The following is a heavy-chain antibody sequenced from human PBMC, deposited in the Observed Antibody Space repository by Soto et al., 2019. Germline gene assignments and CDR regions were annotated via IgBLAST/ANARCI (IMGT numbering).Heavy chain of an antibody. CDR3: ATFGFWSGYYDY. V-gene: IGHV1-24*01. Sequence: ASVKVSCKVSGYTLTELSMHRVRQAPGKGLEWMGGFDPEDGETIYAQKFQGRVTMTEDTSTDTAYMELSSLRSEDTAVYYCATFGFWSGYYDYWGQGTLVTVSS. J-gene: IGHJ4*02. CDR2: FDPEDGET. D-gene: IGHD3-3*01. CDR1: GYTLTELS.